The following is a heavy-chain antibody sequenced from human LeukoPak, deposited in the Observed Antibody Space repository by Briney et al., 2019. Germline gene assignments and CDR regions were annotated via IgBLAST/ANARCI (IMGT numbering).Heavy chain of an antibody. J-gene: IGHJ6*03. CDR1: GFTFSSYE. CDR3: ARGRGPRYNMDV. Sequence: PGGSLRLSCAASGFTFSSYEMSWVRQAPRKGLEWVSYISSGVSRIYYADSVKGRFIISRDNAKNSLYLQMNSLRAEDTAVYYCARGRGPRYNMDVWGQGTTVTVSS. V-gene: IGHV3-48*03. CDR2: ISSGVSRI.